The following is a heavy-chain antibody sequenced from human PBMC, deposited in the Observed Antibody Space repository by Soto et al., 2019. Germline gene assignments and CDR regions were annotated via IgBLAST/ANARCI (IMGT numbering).Heavy chain of an antibody. D-gene: IGHD3-10*01. CDR3: ALLEGGPQGNFDY. J-gene: IGHJ4*02. CDR2: VAHDGGNK. Sequence: QVRLVESGGGVVQPGGSVRLSCAASGFGFSNYAMHWVRQAPGKGLEWVALVAHDGGNKYYGDGVKGRFTISRDNSKNTLDLQMNSLRAEDTAVYYCALLEGGPQGNFDYWGQGTRVTVSS. CDR1: GFGFSNYA. V-gene: IGHV3-30*03.